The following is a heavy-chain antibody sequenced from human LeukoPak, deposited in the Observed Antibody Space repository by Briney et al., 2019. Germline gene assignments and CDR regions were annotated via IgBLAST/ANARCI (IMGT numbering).Heavy chain of an antibody. D-gene: IGHD3-9*01. CDR3: ARLRFYDMAFDY. CDR2: IIPILGIA. Sequence: SVKVSCKASGGTFSSYAISWVRQAPGQGLEWMGRIIPILGIANYAQKFQGRVTITADKSTSTAYMELSSLRFEDTAVYYCARLRFYDMAFDYWGQGTLVTVSS. V-gene: IGHV1-69*04. J-gene: IGHJ4*02. CDR1: GGTFSSYA.